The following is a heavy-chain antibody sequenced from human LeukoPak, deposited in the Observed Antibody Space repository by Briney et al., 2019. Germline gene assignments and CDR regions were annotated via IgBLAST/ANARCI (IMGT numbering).Heavy chain of an antibody. CDR2: ISSSSSYI. Sequence: PGGSLRLSCAASGFTFSSYSRNWVRQAPGKGLEWVSSISSSSSYIYYADSVKGRFTISRDNAKNSLCLQMNSLRAEDTAVYYCARGDILTDLDYWGQGTLVTVSS. J-gene: IGHJ4*02. V-gene: IGHV3-21*01. CDR3: ARGDILTDLDY. CDR1: GFTFSSYS. D-gene: IGHD3-9*01.